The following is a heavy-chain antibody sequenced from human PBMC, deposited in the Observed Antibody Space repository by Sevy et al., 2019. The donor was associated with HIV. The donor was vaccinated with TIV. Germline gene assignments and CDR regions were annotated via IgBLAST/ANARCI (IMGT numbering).Heavy chain of an antibody. Sequence: ASVKVSCKASGDTFSSYGINWVRQAPGQGLEWMGGIIPIFGTANYAQKFQGRVTITADKTTSTAYMELSSLRSEDTAVYYCAGDLRGYSLPGVLEYWGQGTLVTVSS. CDR1: GDTFSSYG. V-gene: IGHV1-69*06. J-gene: IGHJ4*02. CDR2: IIPIFGTA. CDR3: AGDLRGYSLPGVLEY. D-gene: IGHD6-13*01.